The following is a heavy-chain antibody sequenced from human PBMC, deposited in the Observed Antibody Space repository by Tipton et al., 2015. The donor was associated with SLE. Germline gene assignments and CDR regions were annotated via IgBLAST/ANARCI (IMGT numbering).Heavy chain of an antibody. CDR1: GYTFTGYY. CDR2: INPNSGGT. Sequence: QLVQSGAEVKKPGASVKVSCKASGYTFTGYYMHWVRQAPGQGLEWMGRINPNSGGTNYAQKFQGRVTMTRDTSISTAYMELSRLRSDGTAVYYCAREVGGTTSLAFDIGGRGTMVTVSS. D-gene: IGHD1-26*01. J-gene: IGHJ3*02. V-gene: IGHV1-2*06. CDR3: AREVGGTTSLAFDI.